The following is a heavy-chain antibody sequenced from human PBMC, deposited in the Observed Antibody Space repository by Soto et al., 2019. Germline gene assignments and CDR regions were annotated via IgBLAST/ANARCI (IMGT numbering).Heavy chain of an antibody. Sequence: PGESLKISCEVSGYSFTTYWMGWVRQMPGKGLEWIGIIFPADSDTRYSPSFEGQVTISADTPTNTIYLQWSSLKSSDSAIYYCARHGSSGWYDQSDYWGQGTPVTV. J-gene: IGHJ4*02. CDR3: ARHGSSGWYDQSDY. D-gene: IGHD6-19*01. V-gene: IGHV5-51*01. CDR2: IFPADSDT. CDR1: GYSFTTYW.